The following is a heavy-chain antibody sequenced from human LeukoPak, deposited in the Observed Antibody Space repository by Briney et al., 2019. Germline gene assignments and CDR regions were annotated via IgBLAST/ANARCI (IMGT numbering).Heavy chain of an antibody. Sequence: PGGSLRLSCAVSGFTFSTYWMHWVRQIPGKGLVWLSVINSGGTLTKYADAVKGRFTISRDNAKNTLHLQLNSLRADDTAVYFCSRGGKMVTGLDSWGQGTLVTVFS. V-gene: IGHV3-74*03. CDR1: GFTFSTYW. D-gene: IGHD2-21*02. J-gene: IGHJ4*02. CDR2: INSGGTLT. CDR3: SRGGKMVTGLDS.